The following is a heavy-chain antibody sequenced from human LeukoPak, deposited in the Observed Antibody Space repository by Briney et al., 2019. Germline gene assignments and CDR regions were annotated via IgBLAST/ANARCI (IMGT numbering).Heavy chain of an antibody. CDR3: AGEYYDSSGYKPY. J-gene: IGHJ4*02. CDR1: GFTVSSNY. D-gene: IGHD3-22*01. Sequence: GGSLRLSCAASGFTVSSNYMSWVRQAPGKGLEWVSVIYSGGSTYYADSVKGRFTISRDNSKNTLYLQMNSLRAEDTAVYYCAGEYYDSSGYKPYWGQGTLVTVSS. CDR2: IYSGGST. V-gene: IGHV3-53*01.